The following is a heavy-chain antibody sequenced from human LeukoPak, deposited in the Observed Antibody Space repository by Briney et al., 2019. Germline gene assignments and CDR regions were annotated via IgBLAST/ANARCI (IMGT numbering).Heavy chain of an antibody. J-gene: IGHJ4*02. D-gene: IGHD3-22*01. CDR2: INPNSGGT. Sequence: ASVKVSCKASGYTFTGYSMRWVPQTPGQGLEWMGWINPNSGGTNSAQKFQGRVTMTRDTSISTAYMELSRLRSDDTAVYYCARGGYYDSSGYYYPFDYWGQGTLVTVSS. CDR3: ARGGYYDSSGYYYPFDY. CDR1: GYTFTGYS. V-gene: IGHV1-2*02.